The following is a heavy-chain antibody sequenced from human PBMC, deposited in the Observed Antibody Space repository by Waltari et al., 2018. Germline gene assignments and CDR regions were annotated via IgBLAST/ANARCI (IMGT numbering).Heavy chain of an antibody. CDR1: GFIFSSYG. CDR2: IDSGGSST. D-gene: IGHD6-13*01. J-gene: IGHJ4*02. CDR3: ARDGIAAAWGDFDY. V-gene: IGHV3-74*01. Sequence: EVQLVESGGGLVQPGGSLRLACSASGFIFSSYGWHWVRQAPGKGPVWVSRIDSGGSSTSYADPVKGRFTISRDNTKNTLYLQMNSLRAEDTAVYYCARDGIAAAWGDFDYWGQGTLVTVSS.